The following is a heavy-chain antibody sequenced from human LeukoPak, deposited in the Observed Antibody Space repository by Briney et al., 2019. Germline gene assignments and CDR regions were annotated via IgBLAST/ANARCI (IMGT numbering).Heavy chain of an antibody. CDR2: NNHSGST. V-gene: IGHV4-34*01. J-gene: IGHJ5*02. Sequence: SETLSLTCAVYGGSFSGYYWSWNRQPPGKGLEWIGENNHSGSTNYNPSLKSRVTISVDTSKNQFSLKLSSVTAADTAVYYCARGTQRGATVTTGINWFDPWGQGTLVTVSS. CDR3: ARGTQRGATVTTGINWFDP. CDR1: GGSFSGYY. D-gene: IGHD4-11*01.